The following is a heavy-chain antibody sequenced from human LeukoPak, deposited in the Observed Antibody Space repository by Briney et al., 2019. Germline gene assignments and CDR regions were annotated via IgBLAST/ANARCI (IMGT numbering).Heavy chain of an antibody. CDR2: ISGSGGST. Sequence: PGGSLRLSCAASGFTFSSYGMSWVRQAPGKGLEWVSAISGSGGSTYYTDSVKGRFTISRDNSKNTLSLQMNSLRADDTAVYYCAKGRTGTTGADWFDPWGQGTLVTVSS. V-gene: IGHV3-23*01. CDR1: GFTFSSYG. D-gene: IGHD1-1*01. J-gene: IGHJ5*02. CDR3: AKGRTGTTGADWFDP.